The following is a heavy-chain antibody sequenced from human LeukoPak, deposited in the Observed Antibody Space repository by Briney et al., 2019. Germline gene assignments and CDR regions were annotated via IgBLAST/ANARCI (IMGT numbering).Heavy chain of an antibody. Sequence: SVKVSCKASGGTFSSYAISWVRQAPGQGLEWMGGIIPICGTANYAQKFQGRVTITTDESTSTAYMELSSLRSEDTAVYYCASMIVVVITDGRDAFDIWGQGTMVTVFS. CDR2: IIPICGTA. V-gene: IGHV1-69*05. D-gene: IGHD3-22*01. J-gene: IGHJ3*02. CDR1: GGTFSSYA. CDR3: ASMIVVVITDGRDAFDI.